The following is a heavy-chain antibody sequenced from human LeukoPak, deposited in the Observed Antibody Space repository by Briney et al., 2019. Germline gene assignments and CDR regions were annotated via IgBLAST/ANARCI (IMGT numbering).Heavy chain of an antibody. J-gene: IGHJ4*02. V-gene: IGHV1-69*13. CDR2: IIPIFGTA. CDR1: GGTFSSYA. Sequence: SVKVSCKASGGTFSSYAISWVRQAPGQGLEWMGGIIPIFGTANYAQKFQGRVTITADESTSTAYMELSSLRSEDTAAYYCASSAEDQLLWGYYFDYWGQGTLVTVSS. CDR3: ASSAEDQLLWGYYFDY. D-gene: IGHD2-2*01.